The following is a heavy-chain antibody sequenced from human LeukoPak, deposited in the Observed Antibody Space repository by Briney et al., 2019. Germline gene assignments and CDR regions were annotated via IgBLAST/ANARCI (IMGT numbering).Heavy chain of an antibody. CDR2: IYYSGCT. J-gene: IGHJ4*02. CDR1: GGSISSGDYY. D-gene: IGHD2-2*01. CDR3: ARVGYCSSTSCYLYYFDY. V-gene: IGHV4-30-4*08. Sequence: SETLSLTCTVSGGSISSGDYYWSWIRQPPGKGLEWIGYIYYSGCTYYNPSLKSRVTISVDTSKNQFSLKLSSVTAADTAVYYCARVGYCSSTSCYLYYFDYWGQGTLVTVSS.